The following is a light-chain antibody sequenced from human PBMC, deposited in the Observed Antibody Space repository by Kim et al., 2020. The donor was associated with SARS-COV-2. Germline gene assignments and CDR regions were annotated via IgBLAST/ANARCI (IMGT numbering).Light chain of an antibody. Sequence: SVGDRVFITCRTSQSISTHLNGYRQKPRKAPELLIYAASTLQTGVPSRFSGSGAGTEFTLTIRALQPGDSATYFCQQGYSSPQITFGQGTRLEIK. V-gene: IGKV1-39*01. J-gene: IGKJ5*01. CDR2: AAS. CDR1: QSISTH. CDR3: QQGYSSPQIT.